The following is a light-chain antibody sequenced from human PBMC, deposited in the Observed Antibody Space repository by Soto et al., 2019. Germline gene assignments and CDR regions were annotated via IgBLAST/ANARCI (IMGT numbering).Light chain of an antibody. V-gene: IGKV3-11*01. CDR1: RSVSSF. J-gene: IGKJ4*01. CDR3: QQRSNWPPT. CDR2: DAS. Sequence: TVLTQSPATLSLSPGERAPLSCRASRSVSSFLAWYQQKPGQAPRLLIYDASNRASGIPARFSGSGSGTDFTLTISSLEPEDFAIYYCQQRSNWPPTFGGGTKVDIK.